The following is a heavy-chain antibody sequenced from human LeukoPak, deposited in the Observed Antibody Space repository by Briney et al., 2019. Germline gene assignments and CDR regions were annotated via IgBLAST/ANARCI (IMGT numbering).Heavy chain of an antibody. D-gene: IGHD3-9*01. Sequence: PSETLSLTCTVSDGSISSYYWSWIRQPPGKGLEWIGYIYYSGSTNYNPSLKSRVTISVDTSKNQFSLKLSSVTAADTAVYYCARGGYYDILTGDYPYYYGMDVWGQGTTVTVSS. CDR2: IYYSGST. CDR3: ARGGYYDILTGDYPYYYGMDV. V-gene: IGHV4-59*08. CDR1: DGSISSYY. J-gene: IGHJ6*02.